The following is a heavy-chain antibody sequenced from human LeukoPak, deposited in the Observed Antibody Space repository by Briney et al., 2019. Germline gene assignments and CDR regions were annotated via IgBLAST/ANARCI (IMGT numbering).Heavy chain of an antibody. Sequence: GGSLRLSCAASTFTISGYWMSWVRQAPGKGLEWVGNIKEDGSEKYYVDSVEGRFTISRDNAKHPLYLQMNSLSAEDTAVYYCARGPFTVITFGGVRGYWGQGTLVTVSS. D-gene: IGHD3-16*01. CDR2: IKEDGSEK. V-gene: IGHV3-7*03. J-gene: IGHJ4*02. CDR3: ARGPFTVITFGGVRGY. CDR1: TFTISGYW.